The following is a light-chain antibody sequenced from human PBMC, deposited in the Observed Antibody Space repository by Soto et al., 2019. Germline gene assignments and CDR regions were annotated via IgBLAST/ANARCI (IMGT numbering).Light chain of an antibody. CDR2: TTN. Sequence: SALTQPHSASGTPGQRVTISCSGSSSNIGTSSVHWFQQLPGTAPKLLISTTNQRPSVVPERFSGSKSGTSASLAISGLQSEDEADYYCEAWDDSMNGHVFGTGNKVTDL. CDR1: SSNIGTSS. CDR3: EAWDDSMNGHV. J-gene: IGLJ1*01. V-gene: IGLV1-44*01.